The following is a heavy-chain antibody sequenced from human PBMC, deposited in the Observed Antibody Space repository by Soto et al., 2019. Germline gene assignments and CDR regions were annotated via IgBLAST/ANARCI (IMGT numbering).Heavy chain of an antibody. V-gene: IGHV3-13*01. J-gene: IGHJ5*02. CDR1: GFTFSFYD. CDR2: IGTAGDT. Sequence: GGSLRLSCAASGFTFSFYDMHWVRQATGRGLEWVSAIGTAGDTYYPGSLKGRFTISREDAKNSMYLQMNSLRPEDTAVYYCARGAPPGIVGDLDPWGQGTLVTVSS. D-gene: IGHD1-26*01. CDR3: ARGAPPGIVGDLDP.